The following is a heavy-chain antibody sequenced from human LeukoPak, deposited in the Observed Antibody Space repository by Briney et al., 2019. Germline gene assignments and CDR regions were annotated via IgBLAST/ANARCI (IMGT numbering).Heavy chain of an antibody. Sequence: GGSLRLSCAASGLTFSNYAMSWVRQAPRRGLEWVSGISGSGGRTYYANSLKGRFTISRDKSKNTLYLQMNSLRAEDTAIYYCAKDQGYDYVWGSYRYIGGDYWGQGTLVTVSS. CDR3: AKDQGYDYVWGSYRYIGGDY. D-gene: IGHD3-16*02. J-gene: IGHJ4*02. CDR2: ISGSGGRT. CDR1: GLTFSNYA. V-gene: IGHV3-23*01.